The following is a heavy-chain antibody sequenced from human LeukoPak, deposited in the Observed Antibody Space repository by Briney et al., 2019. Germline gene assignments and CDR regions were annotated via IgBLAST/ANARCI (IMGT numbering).Heavy chain of an antibody. CDR2: INAGNGNT. V-gene: IGHV1-3*01. J-gene: IGHJ5*02. CDR1: GYTFTSYA. CDR3: ARGLAVAGISDL. Sequence: EASVKVSCKASGYTFTSYAMHWVRQAPGQRLEWMGWINAGNGNTKYSQKFQGRVTITRDTSASTAYMELRSLRSDDTAVYYCARGLAVAGISDLWGQGTLVTVSS. D-gene: IGHD6-19*01.